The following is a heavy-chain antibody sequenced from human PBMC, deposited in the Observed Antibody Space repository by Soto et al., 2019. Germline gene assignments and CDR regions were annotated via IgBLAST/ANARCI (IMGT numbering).Heavy chain of an antibody. CDR1: GGSISSSNW. J-gene: IGHJ6*02. D-gene: IGHD3-10*01. Sequence: PSETLSLTCAVSGGSISSSNWWSWVRQPPGKGLEWIGEIYHSGSTNYNPSLQSRVTISIDTSTKQFFLKLSSVTAADTAVYYCVRQGFGRLHGLVDVWGQGTTVTVSS. V-gene: IGHV4-4*02. CDR2: IYHSGST. CDR3: VRQGFGRLHGLVDV.